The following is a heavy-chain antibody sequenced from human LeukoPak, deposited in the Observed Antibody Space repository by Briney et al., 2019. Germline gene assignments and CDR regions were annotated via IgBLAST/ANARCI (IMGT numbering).Heavy chain of an antibody. CDR1: GYIFNNYY. V-gene: IGHV1-46*02. J-gene: IGHJ4*02. CDR3: ASGQPGTPHDY. CDR2: LNPSGAST. Sequence: GASVKVSCKASGYIFNNYYIHWVRQAPGQGLEWMGILNPSGASTSSAQKFQGRVTMTRDTSTSTVYMELSSLRSEDTAVYYCASGQPGTPHDYWGQGTLVTVS. D-gene: IGHD1-26*01.